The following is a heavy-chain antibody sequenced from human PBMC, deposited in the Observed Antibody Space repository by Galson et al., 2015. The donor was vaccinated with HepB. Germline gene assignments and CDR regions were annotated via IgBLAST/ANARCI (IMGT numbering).Heavy chain of an antibody. J-gene: IGHJ5*02. V-gene: IGHV3-7*03. CDR1: GFTFSSYW. CDR3: ARGSSGWYLNWFDP. Sequence: SLRLSCAASGFTFSSYWMSWVRQAPGKGLEWVANIKQDGSEKYYVDSVKGRFTISRDNAKNSLYLQMNSLRAEDTAVYYCARGSSGWYLNWFDPWGQGTLVTVSS. CDR2: IKQDGSEK. D-gene: IGHD6-19*01.